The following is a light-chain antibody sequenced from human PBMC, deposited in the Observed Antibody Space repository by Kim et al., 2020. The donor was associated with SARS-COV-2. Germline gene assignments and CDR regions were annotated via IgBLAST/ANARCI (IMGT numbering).Light chain of an antibody. CDR3: QAWDSSTVV. J-gene: IGLJ2*01. V-gene: IGLV3-1*01. Sequence: SYELTQPPSVSVSPGQTASITCSGDKLGDKYACWYQQKPGQSPVLVIYQDSKRPSGIPERFPGSNSGNTATLTISGTQAMDEADYYRQAWDSSTVVFGGGTQLTVL. CDR2: QDS. CDR1: KLGDKY.